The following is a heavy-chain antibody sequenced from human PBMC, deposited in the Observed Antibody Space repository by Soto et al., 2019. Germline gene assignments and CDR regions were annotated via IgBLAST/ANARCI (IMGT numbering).Heavy chain of an antibody. CDR1: GGSFSGYY. CDR2: INHSGST. V-gene: IGHV4-34*01. J-gene: IGHJ4*02. CDR3: ASTIFGVVTTNFDY. D-gene: IGHD3-3*01. Sequence: PSETLSLTCAVYGGSFSGYYWSWIRQPPGKGLEWIGEINHSGSTNYNPSLKSRVTMSIATSKNQFSLKLSSVTAADTAVYFCASTIFGVVTTNFDYWGQGTLVTVSS.